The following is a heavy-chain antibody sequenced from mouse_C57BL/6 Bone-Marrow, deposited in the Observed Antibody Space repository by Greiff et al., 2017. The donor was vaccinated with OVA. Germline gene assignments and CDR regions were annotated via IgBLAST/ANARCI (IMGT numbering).Heavy chain of an antibody. CDR3: ARGLLRAWFAY. J-gene: IGHJ3*01. Sequence: QVQLQQSGAELARPGASVKMSCKASGYTFTSYTMHWVQQRPGQGLEWIGYINPSSGYTKYNQKFKDKATLTADKSSSTAYMQLSSLTSEDSAVYYCARGLLRAWFAYWGQGTLVTVSA. V-gene: IGHV1-4*01. D-gene: IGHD1-1*01. CDR2: INPSSGYT. CDR1: GYTFTSYT.